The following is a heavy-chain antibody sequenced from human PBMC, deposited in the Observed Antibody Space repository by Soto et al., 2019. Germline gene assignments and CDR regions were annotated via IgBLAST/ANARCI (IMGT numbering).Heavy chain of an antibody. CDR2: MSYDGSK. CDR1: GFTFSSYG. D-gene: IGHD4-17*01. J-gene: IGHJ6*02. CDR3: AKDFTPWFGDYFYYYYGMDV. Sequence: QVQLVESGGGVVQPGRSLRLSCAAAGFTFSSYGMHWVRQAPGTGLEWVAVMSYDGSKYYADTVKGRFTISRDNSKNTLYLQINSLRPDDTAVYYCAKDFTPWFGDYFYYYYGMDVWGQGTTVTVSS. V-gene: IGHV3-30*18.